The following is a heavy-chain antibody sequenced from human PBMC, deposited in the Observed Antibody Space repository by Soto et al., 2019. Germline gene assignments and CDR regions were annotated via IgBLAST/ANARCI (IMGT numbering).Heavy chain of an antibody. CDR2: ISGSGGST. J-gene: IGHJ3*02. D-gene: IGHD3-3*01. CDR3: AKSPLRFLEWLPDAFDI. V-gene: IGHV3-23*01. CDR1: GFTFSSYA. Sequence: GGSLRLSCAASGFTFSSYAMSWVLQAPGKGLEWVSAISGSGGSTYYADSVKGRFTISRDNSKNTLYLQMNSLRAEDTAVYYCAKSPLRFLEWLPDAFDIWGQGTMVTVSS.